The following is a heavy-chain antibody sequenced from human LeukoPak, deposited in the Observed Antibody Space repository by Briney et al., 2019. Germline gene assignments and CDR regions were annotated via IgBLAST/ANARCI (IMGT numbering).Heavy chain of an antibody. V-gene: IGHV3-30*04. Sequence: GGSLRLSCAASGFNFSSYAMHWVRQAPGKGLEWVAVISYDGSNKYYADSVKGRFTISRDNSKNTLYLQMNSLRAEDTAVYYCARDFTMVRGVLDYWGQGTLVTVSP. J-gene: IGHJ4*02. CDR3: ARDFTMVRGVLDY. CDR2: ISYDGSNK. D-gene: IGHD3-10*01. CDR1: GFNFSSYA.